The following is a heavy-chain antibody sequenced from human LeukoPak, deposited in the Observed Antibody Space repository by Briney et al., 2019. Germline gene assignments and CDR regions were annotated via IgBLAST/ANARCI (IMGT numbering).Heavy chain of an antibody. CDR1: GGTFSSYA. Sequence: ASVKVSCKASGGTFSSYAISWVRQAPGQGLEWMGGNIPIFGTANYAQKFQGRVTITADESTSTAYMELSSLRSEDTAVYYCARDTVAGTPSDYWGQGTLVTVSS. CDR2: NIPIFGTA. D-gene: IGHD6-19*01. CDR3: ARDTVAGTPSDY. V-gene: IGHV1-69*13. J-gene: IGHJ4*02.